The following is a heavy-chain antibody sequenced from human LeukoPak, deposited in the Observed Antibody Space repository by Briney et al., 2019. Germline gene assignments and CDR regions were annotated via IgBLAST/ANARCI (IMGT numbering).Heavy chain of an antibody. CDR3: ARARRDSGYYKVDY. V-gene: IGHV4-34*01. CDR2: INHSGSA. CDR1: GGSLSGSY. D-gene: IGHD3-3*01. Sequence: TSETLSLTCAVYGGSLSGSYWSWIRQPPGKGLEWIGEINHSGSANYNPSLKSRVTLSIDKSKNQFSLNLNSVTAADTAVYYCARARRDSGYYKVDYWGQGILVTVSS. J-gene: IGHJ4*02.